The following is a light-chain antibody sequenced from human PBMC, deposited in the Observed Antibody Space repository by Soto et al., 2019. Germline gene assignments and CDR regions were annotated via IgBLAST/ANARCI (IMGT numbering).Light chain of an antibody. CDR2: GNS. J-gene: IGLJ1*01. CDR3: QSYDSSLSGHV. Sequence: QSVLTQPPSVSGAPGQRVTISCTGSSSNIGAGYDVHWYQQLPGTAPKLLIYGNSNRPSGVPDRFSGSKSGTSASLAITGLLAEDEADYYCQSYDSSLSGHVFGTGTKVTVL. V-gene: IGLV1-40*01. CDR1: SSNIGAGYD.